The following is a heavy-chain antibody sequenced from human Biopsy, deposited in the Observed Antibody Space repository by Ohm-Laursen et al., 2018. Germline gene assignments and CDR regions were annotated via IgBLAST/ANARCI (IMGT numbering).Heavy chain of an antibody. J-gene: IGHJ6*02. CDR2: ISRSGSII. Sequence: GSLRLSCAASGFTFSDYYMSWVRQAPGQGLEWLSYISRSGSIIDYADSVKGRFTISRDNAQNTLYLQMNSLRADDMAVYYCARDWGGDYGGNIDYYYFYGMDVWGQGTTVTVSS. V-gene: IGHV3-11*01. CDR1: GFTFSDYY. CDR3: ARDWGGDYGGNIDYYYFYGMDV. D-gene: IGHD4-23*01.